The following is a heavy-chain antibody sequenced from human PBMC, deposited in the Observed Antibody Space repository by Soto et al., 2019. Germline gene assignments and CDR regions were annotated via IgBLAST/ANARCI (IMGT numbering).Heavy chain of an antibody. CDR2: ISYDGSNK. D-gene: IGHD6-19*01. J-gene: IGHJ4*02. CDR1: GFTFSSYG. CDR3: AKDESSSGLAGFDY. V-gene: IGHV3-30*18. Sequence: QVQLVESGGGVVQPGRSLRLSCAASGFTFSSYGMHWVRQAPGKGLEWVAVISYDGSNKYYADSVKGRFTISRDNSKNTLYLQMNSLRAEDTAVYYCAKDESSSGLAGFDYWGQGTLVTVSS.